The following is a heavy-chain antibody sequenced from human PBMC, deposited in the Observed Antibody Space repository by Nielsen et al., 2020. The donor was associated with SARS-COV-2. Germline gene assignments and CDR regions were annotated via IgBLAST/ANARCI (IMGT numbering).Heavy chain of an antibody. J-gene: IGHJ6*02. CDR1: GYSFTSYW. CDR3: ARLLGYCTNGVCFPGYYYYGMDV. CDR2: IDPSDSYT. D-gene: IGHD2-8*01. V-gene: IGHV5-10-1*01. Sequence: GESLKISCKGSGYSFTSYWISWVRQMPGKGLEWMGRIDPSDSYTNYSPSFQGHVTISADKSISTAYLQWSSLKASDTAMYYCARLLGYCTNGVCFPGYYYYGMDVWGQGTTVTVSS.